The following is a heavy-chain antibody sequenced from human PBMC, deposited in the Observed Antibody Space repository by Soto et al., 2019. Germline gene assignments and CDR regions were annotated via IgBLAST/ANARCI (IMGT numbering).Heavy chain of an antibody. Sequence: PSETLSLTCTVSGGSISSGDYYWSWIRQPPGKGLEWIGYIYYSGSTYYNTSLKRRVTISVDTSKNQFSLKLSSVTAAYTAVYYCARDHYVYDILTGYGYYYGMDVWGQGTTVTVSS. D-gene: IGHD3-9*01. CDR2: IYYSGST. J-gene: IGHJ6*02. V-gene: IGHV4-30-4*01. CDR1: GGSISSGDYY. CDR3: ARDHYVYDILTGYGYYYGMDV.